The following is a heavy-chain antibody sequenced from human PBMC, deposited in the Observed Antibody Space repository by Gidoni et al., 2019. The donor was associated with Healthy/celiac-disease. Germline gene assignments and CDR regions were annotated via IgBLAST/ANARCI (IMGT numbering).Heavy chain of an antibody. Sequence: QVQLQESGPGLVKPSGTLSLTCAVSGRSISSSNWWSWVRQPPGKGLEWIGEIYHSGSTNYNPSLKSRVTISVDKSKNQFSLKLSSVTAADTAVYYCARVGGYCSSTSCYRIYYYGMDVWGQGITVTVSS. CDR1: GRSISSSNW. V-gene: IGHV4-4*02. CDR2: IYHSGST. CDR3: ARVGGYCSSTSCYRIYYYGMDV. D-gene: IGHD2-2*02. J-gene: IGHJ6*02.